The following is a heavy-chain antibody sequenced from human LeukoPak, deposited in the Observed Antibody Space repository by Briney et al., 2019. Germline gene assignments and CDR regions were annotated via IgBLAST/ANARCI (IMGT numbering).Heavy chain of an antibody. CDR1: GYTFTSYG. J-gene: IGHJ4*02. Sequence: ASVKVSCKASGYTFTSYGISWVRQAPGQGLEWMGWISAYNGNTNYAQKLQGRVTMTTDTSTSTAYMELRSLRSDDTAVYYCARDWGGFGELLFSFDYWGQGTLVTVSS. V-gene: IGHV1-18*01. CDR3: ARDWGGFGELLFSFDY. D-gene: IGHD3-10*01. CDR2: ISAYNGNT.